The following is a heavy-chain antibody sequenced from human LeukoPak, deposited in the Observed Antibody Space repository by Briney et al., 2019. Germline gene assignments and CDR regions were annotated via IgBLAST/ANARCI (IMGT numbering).Heavy chain of an antibody. CDR2: TNSDGSAT. D-gene: IGHD6-19*01. Sequence: QTGGSLRLSCAASGFTFSSFWMHWVRQAPRKGLVWVSHTNSDGSATDYADSVKGRFTISRDNAKNTLYLQMNSLRAEDTAVYYCARDERWLVGYWGQGTLVTVSS. J-gene: IGHJ4*02. V-gene: IGHV3-74*01. CDR3: ARDERWLVGY. CDR1: GFTFSSFW.